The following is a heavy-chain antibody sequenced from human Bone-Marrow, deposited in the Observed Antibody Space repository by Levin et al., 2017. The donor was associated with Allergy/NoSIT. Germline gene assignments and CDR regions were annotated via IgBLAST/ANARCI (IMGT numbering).Heavy chain of an antibody. CDR3: VRDGRNGYNFDY. CDR1: GFSFKDHA. Sequence: LSLTCGASGFSFKDHAIHWVRQAPGKGLEWVSMIWHDASNKYYADSVKGRFTISRDNSKNTVSLEMNTLRAEDTALYYCVRDGRNGYNFDYWGQGTLVIVSS. D-gene: IGHD5-24*01. CDR2: IWHDASNK. V-gene: IGHV3-33*01. J-gene: IGHJ4*02.